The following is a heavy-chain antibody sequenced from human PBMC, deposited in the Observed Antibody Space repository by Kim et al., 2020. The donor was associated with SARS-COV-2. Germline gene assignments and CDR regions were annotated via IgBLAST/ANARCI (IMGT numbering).Heavy chain of an antibody. D-gene: IGHD3-3*01. Sequence: HFFDSVKGRFTISRYHSKNKVFLQMNSLTPDDTAVYYCARRDFWSSYPFDYWGQGTLVTVAS. V-gene: IGHV3-30*01. CDR3: ARRDFWSSYPFDY. J-gene: IGHJ4*02.